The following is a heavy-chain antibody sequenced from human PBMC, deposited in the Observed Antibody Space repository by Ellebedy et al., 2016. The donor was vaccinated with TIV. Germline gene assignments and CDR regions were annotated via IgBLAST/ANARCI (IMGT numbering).Heavy chain of an antibody. CDR3: AKDRSDYVWGSYRYDY. CDR2: ISGSGGST. J-gene: IGHJ4*02. CDR1: GFTFSSYA. Sequence: GESLKISXAASGFTFSSYAMSWVRQAPGKGLEWVSAISGSGGSTYYADSVKGRFTISRDNSKNTLYLQMNSLRAEDTAVYYCAKDRSDYVWGSYRYDYWGQGTLVTVSS. D-gene: IGHD3-16*02. V-gene: IGHV3-23*01.